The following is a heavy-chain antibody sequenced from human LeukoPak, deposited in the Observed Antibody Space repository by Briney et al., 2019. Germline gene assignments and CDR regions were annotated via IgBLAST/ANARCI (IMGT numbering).Heavy chain of an antibody. J-gene: IGHJ4*02. CDR1: GGSISSYY. Sequence: PSETLSLTCTVSGGSISSYYWSWIRQPPGKGLEWIGYIYYSGSTNCNPSLKSRVTISVDTSKNQFSLKLSSVTAADTAVHYCARRTPLSSHDYWGQGTLVTVSS. V-gene: IGHV4-59*01. CDR2: IYYSGST. CDR3: ARRTPLSSHDY. D-gene: IGHD2-15*01.